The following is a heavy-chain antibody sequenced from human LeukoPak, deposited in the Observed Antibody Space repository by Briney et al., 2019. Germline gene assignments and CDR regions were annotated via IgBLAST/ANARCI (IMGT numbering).Heavy chain of an antibody. Sequence: GGSLRLSCAASGFSFSTYWMHWVRQPPGKGLVWISRINTDGSSTRYADSVKGRFTISRGNAKNTLYLQMNSLRAEDTAVYYCASSDYDSSGSAFDIWGQGTMVTVSS. D-gene: IGHD3-22*01. V-gene: IGHV3-74*01. CDR2: INTDGSST. J-gene: IGHJ3*02. CDR1: GFSFSTYW. CDR3: ASSDYDSSGSAFDI.